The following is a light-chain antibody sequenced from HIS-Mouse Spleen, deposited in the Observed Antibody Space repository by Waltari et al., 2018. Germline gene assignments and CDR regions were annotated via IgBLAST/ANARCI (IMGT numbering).Light chain of an antibody. CDR3: QQFNSYPQKLT. Sequence: EIVMTQSPATLSVSPGERATLSCRASQSVSSNLAWYQQKPGQAPRLLIYGASTRATGIPARFSGSGSGTEFTLTISSLQSEDFATYYCQQFNSYPQKLTFGGGTKVEIK. J-gene: IGKJ4*01. CDR1: QSVSSN. CDR2: GAS. V-gene: IGKV3-15*01.